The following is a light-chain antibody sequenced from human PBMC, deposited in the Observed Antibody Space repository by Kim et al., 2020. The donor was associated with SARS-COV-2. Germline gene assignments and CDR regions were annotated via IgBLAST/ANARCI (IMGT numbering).Light chain of an antibody. V-gene: IGLV6-57*03. Sequence: KTVTIYCTRSSGSIASNYVQWYQQRPGSAPTTVIYEDNQRPSGVPDRFSGSIDSSSNSASLTISGLKTEDEADYYCQSYDSSTNWVFGGGTQLTVL. CDR1: SGSIASNY. J-gene: IGLJ3*02. CDR2: EDN. CDR3: QSYDSSTNWV.